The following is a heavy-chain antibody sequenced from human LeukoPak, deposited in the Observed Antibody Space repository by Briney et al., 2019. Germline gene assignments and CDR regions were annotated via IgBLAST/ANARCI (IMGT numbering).Heavy chain of an antibody. CDR3: ARKKGWSSSFIFDY. CDR1: GGTFSSYA. D-gene: IGHD6-13*01. V-gene: IGHV1-69*13. Sequence: SVKVSCRASGGTFSSYAISWVRQAPGQGLEWMGGIIPIFGTANYAQKFQGRVTITADESTSTAYMELSSLRSEDTAVYYCARKKGWSSSFIFDYWGQGTLVTVSS. CDR2: IIPIFGTA. J-gene: IGHJ4*02.